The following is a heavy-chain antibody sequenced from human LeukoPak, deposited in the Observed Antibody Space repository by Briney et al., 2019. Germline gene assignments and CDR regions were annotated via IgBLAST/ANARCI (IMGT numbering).Heavy chain of an antibody. J-gene: IGHJ6*03. Sequence: SVKVSCKASGYTFTGYYMHWVRQAPGQGLEWMGRIIPIFGTANYAQKFQGRVTITTDESTSTAYMELSSLRSEDTAVYYCARGSPHHYYDSSGYPTSYYYMDVWGKGTTVTVSS. V-gene: IGHV1-69*05. CDR2: IIPIFGTA. CDR1: GYTFTGYY. D-gene: IGHD3-22*01. CDR3: ARGSPHHYYDSSGYPTSYYYMDV.